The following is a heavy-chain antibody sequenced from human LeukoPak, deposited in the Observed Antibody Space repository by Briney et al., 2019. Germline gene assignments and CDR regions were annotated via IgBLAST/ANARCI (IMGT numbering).Heavy chain of an antibody. CDR2: IYPGDSDT. CDR1: GYNFNTYW. CDR3: ARPYSGSHEDFDY. Sequence: GESLKISCKVSGYNFNTYWIGWVRQMPGKGLEWMGIIYPGDSDTRYSPSFQGQVTISADKSINTAYLQWSSLKASDTAMYYCARPYSGSHEDFDYWGQGTLVTVSS. V-gene: IGHV5-51*01. J-gene: IGHJ4*02. D-gene: IGHD1-26*01.